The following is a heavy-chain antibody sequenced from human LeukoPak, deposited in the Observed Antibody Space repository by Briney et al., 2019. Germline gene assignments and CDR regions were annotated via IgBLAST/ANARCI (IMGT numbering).Heavy chain of an antibody. J-gene: IGHJ4*02. V-gene: IGHV3-74*01. CDR3: ARAYHADSSGWGY. CDR1: GFTFNTYW. Sequence: GGSLRLSCAASGFTFNTYWMHWIRQAPGKRLEWVSRIKTDGSSTTYADSVKGRFTISRDNAKSTLYLQMNSLRAEDTAVYYCARAYHADSSGWGYWGQGTLVTVSS. D-gene: IGHD3-22*01. CDR2: IKTDGSST.